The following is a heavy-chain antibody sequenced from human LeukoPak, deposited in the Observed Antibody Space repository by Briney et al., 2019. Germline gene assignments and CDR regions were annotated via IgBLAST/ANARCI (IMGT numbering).Heavy chain of an antibody. CDR1: GGSISSGSYY. CDR3: ARDPPISKLLWFGESYYMDV. D-gene: IGHD3-10*01. V-gene: IGHV4-61*02. J-gene: IGHJ6*03. Sequence: SETLSLTCTVSGGSISSGSYYWSWIRQPTGKGLEWIGRIYTSGSTNYNPSLKSRVTISVDTSKNQFSLKLSSVTAADTAVYYCARDPPISKLLWFGESYYMDVWGKGTTVTVSS. CDR2: IYTSGST.